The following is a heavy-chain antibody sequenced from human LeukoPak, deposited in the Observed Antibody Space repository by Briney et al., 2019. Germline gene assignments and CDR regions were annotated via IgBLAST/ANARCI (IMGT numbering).Heavy chain of an antibody. CDR3: ARDNHYYGSGSYRY. CDR1: GYTFTSYG. Sequence: ASVKVSCKASGYTFTSYGISWVRQAPGQGLEWMGWISAYNGNTNYAQKLQGRVTMTTDTSTSTAYMELRSLRSDDTAVYYCARDNHYYGSGSYRYWGQGTLVTVSS. CDR2: ISAYNGNT. V-gene: IGHV1-18*01. J-gene: IGHJ4*02. D-gene: IGHD3-10*01.